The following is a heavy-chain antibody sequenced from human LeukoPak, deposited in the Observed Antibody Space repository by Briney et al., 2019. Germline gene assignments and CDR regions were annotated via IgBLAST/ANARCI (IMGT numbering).Heavy chain of an antibody. Sequence: PSGTLSLTYAGSVGSISSISWWSWVRQPPGNGLEGIGEIYHSGSTNYNPSLKSRVTISVDKSKNQFSLKLSSVTAADMAVYYCARDETSKKDAFDIWGQGTMVTVSS. J-gene: IGHJ3*02. CDR2: IYHSGST. CDR3: ARDETSKKDAFDI. V-gene: IGHV4-4*02. CDR1: VGSISSISW. D-gene: IGHD4-11*01.